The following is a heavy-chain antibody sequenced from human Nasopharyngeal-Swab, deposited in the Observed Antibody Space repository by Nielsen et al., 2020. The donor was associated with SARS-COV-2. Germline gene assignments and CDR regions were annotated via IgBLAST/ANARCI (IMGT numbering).Heavy chain of an antibody. V-gene: IGHV1-69*13. CDR3: ARFYDYVWGSYPQWTAFDI. CDR2: IIPIFGTA. CDR1: GGTFSSYA. Sequence: SVKVSCKASGGTFSSYAISWVRQAPGQGLEWMGGIIPIFGTADYAQKFQGRVTITADESTSTAYMELSSLRSEDTAVYYCARFYDYVWGSYPQWTAFDIWGQGTMVTVSS. J-gene: IGHJ3*02. D-gene: IGHD3-16*02.